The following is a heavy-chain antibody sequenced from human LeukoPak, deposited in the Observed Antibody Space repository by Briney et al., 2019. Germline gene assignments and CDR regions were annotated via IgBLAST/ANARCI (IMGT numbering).Heavy chain of an antibody. CDR2: ISYDGSNK. V-gene: IGHV3-30*03. D-gene: IGHD6-19*01. Sequence: GSLRLSCAAAGFTFSSYGMHWVRQAPGKGLEWVAVISYDGSNKYYADSVKGRFTISRDNSKNTLYLQMNSLGAEDTAVYYCARGGGWYDYGMDVWGQGTTVTVSS. CDR3: ARGGGWYDYGMDV. J-gene: IGHJ6*02. CDR1: GFTFSSYG.